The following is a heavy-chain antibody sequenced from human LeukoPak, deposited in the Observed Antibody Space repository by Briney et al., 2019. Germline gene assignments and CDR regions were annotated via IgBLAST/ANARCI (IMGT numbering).Heavy chain of an antibody. Sequence: SETLSLTCTVSGGSISSYYWSWIRQPPGKGLEWIGHIYYSGSTNYSPSLKSRVTISVDTSKNQFSLKPSSVTAADTAVYYCARVRDGDYYWYFDLWGRGTLVTVSS. D-gene: IGHD4-17*01. V-gene: IGHV4-59*01. CDR2: IYYSGST. CDR1: GGSISSYY. J-gene: IGHJ2*01. CDR3: ARVRDGDYYWYFDL.